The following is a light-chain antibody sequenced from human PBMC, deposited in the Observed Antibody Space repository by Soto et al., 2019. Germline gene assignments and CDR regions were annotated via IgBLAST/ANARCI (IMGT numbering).Light chain of an antibody. CDR1: QSISSW. Sequence: DIQMTQSPSTLSASVGDRVTITCRASQSISSWLAWYQQKPGKAPKLLIYDASSLESGVPSRFNGSGSGTEFTLTISSLQPDDFATYYCQQYNSYETFGQGTKVEIK. CDR3: QQYNSYET. V-gene: IGKV1-5*01. CDR2: DAS. J-gene: IGKJ1*01.